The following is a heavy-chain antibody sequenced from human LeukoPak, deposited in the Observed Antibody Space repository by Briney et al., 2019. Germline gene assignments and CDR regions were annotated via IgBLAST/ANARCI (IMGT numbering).Heavy chain of an antibody. V-gene: IGHV3-23*01. D-gene: IGHD1-26*01. CDR3: AKNRGGNYYSGSDY. CDR2: VRGSDAGT. CDR1: GFTFSSYA. J-gene: IGHJ4*02. Sequence: PGGSLRLSCAASGFTFSSYAMNWVRQAPGKGLEWVSAVRGSDAGTSYADSVKGRFTISRDNSKNTLYLQMNSLRAEDTAVYYCAKNRGGNYYSGSDYWGQGTLVTVSS.